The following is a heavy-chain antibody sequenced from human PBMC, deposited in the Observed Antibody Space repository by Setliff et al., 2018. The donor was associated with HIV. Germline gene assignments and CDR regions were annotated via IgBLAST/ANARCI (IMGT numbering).Heavy chain of an antibody. J-gene: IGHJ6*03. CDR1: GGSVGSGSYY. V-gene: IGHV4-61*01. CDR2: IYYTGST. Sequence: SETLSLTCTVSGGSVGSGSYYWSWVRQPPGKGLEWIGYIYYTGSTNHNPSLKSRLTISVDTSKNQFSLKLISVTAADTAVYYCARDDYMDVWGKGTTVTVSS. CDR3: ARDDYMDV.